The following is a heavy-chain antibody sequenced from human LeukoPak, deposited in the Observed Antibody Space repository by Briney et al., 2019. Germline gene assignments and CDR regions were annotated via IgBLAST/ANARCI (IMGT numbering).Heavy chain of an antibody. CDR3: AREIRYGDSTVDV. J-gene: IGHJ6*02. CDR2: INPSGGST. D-gene: IGHD4-17*01. V-gene: IGHV1-46*03. CDR1: GYTFTSYN. Sequence: ASVKVPCKASGYTFTSYNMYWVRQAPGQGLEWMGIINPSGGSTSYAQKFQGRVTMTRDTSTSTVYMELSSLRSEDTAVYYCAREIRYGDSTVDVWGQGTTVTVSS.